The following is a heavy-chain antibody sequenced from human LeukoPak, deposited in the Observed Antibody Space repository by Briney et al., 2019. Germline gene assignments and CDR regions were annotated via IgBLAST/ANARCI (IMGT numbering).Heavy chain of an antibody. CDR1: GFTVSSYA. Sequence: PGGSVRLYFATAGFTVSSYAMSWVRQAPGKGLEWVSGLSNSGGSTYYADSVKGRFTISRDNSKNTLYLQMNSLRAEDTAVYYCAKDGIAGADNSHFDNWGQGTLVTVSS. CDR3: AKDGIAGADNSHFDN. V-gene: IGHV3-23*01. D-gene: IGHD4-23*01. CDR2: LSNSGGST. J-gene: IGHJ4*02.